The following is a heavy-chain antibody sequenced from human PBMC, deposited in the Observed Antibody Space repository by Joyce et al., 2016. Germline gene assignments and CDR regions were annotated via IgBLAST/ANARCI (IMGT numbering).Heavy chain of an antibody. Sequence: EVQLVESGGGLVQPGGSLRLSCVVSGSTFNNLWIDWVRQAPGKGLGWVSGIKDDGISTFYADSVKGRFTISRDDAKNTVYLQMNSLRAEDTALYYCAGVFDYWGQGTLVTVSS. CDR1: GSTFNNLW. CDR3: AGVFDY. CDR2: IKDDGIST. J-gene: IGHJ4*02. V-gene: IGHV3-74*01.